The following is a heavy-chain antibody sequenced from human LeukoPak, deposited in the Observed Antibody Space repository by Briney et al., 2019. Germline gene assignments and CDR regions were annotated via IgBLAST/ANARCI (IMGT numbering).Heavy chain of an antibody. Sequence: PGGSLRLSCAASGFTFSSYSMNWVRQAPGKGLEGVSSISSSSSYIYYADSVKGRFTISRDNAKNSLYLQMNSLRAEDTAVYYCARDPSSGRDYWGQGTLVTVSS. CDR3: ARDPSSGRDY. J-gene: IGHJ4*02. CDR2: ISSSSSYI. V-gene: IGHV3-21*01. D-gene: IGHD6-19*01. CDR1: GFTFSSYS.